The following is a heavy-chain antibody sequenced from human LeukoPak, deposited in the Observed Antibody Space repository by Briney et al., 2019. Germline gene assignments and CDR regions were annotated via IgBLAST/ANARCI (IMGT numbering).Heavy chain of an antibody. J-gene: IGHJ5*02. CDR3: ARRPASGSFNWFDP. CDR2: ISAYNSNT. CDR1: GYTFTSYG. V-gene: IGHV1-18*01. D-gene: IGHD3-10*01. Sequence: ASVKVSCKASGYTFTSYGISWVRLAPGQGLEWMGWISAYNSNTNYAQKLQDRVTMTTDTSTSTAYMELRSLRSDDTAVYYCARRPASGSFNWFDPWGQGTLVTVSS.